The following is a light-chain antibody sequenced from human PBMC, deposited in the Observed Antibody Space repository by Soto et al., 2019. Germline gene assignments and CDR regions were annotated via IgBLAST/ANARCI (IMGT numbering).Light chain of an antibody. CDR1: NIRRKS. Sequence: SYELTQPPSVSVAPGQTATITCGGDNIRRKSVHWYQQKPGRAPILLVYDDTARPSGIPERFSGSNSGNTATLTVSRVEAGDEADYYCQVWRTDRDLVFGGGTKVTVL. CDR3: QVWRTDRDLV. J-gene: IGLJ3*02. CDR2: DDT. V-gene: IGLV3-21*02.